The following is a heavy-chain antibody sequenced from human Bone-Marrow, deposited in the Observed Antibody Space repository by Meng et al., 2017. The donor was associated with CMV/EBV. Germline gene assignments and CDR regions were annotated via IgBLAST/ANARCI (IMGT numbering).Heavy chain of an antibody. Sequence: SGFTFSSYAMSWVRQAPGKGLEWVSAISGSGGSTYYADSVKGRFTISRDNSKNTLYLQMNSLRAEDTAVYYCAKEGGSSWYNDYFDYWGQGTLVTVSS. J-gene: IGHJ4*02. CDR2: ISGSGGST. V-gene: IGHV3-23*01. CDR3: AKEGGSSWYNDYFDY. D-gene: IGHD6-13*01. CDR1: GFTFSSYA.